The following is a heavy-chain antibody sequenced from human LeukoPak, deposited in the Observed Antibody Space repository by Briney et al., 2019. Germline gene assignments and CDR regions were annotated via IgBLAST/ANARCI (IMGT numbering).Heavy chain of an antibody. V-gene: IGHV3-21*04. CDR1: GFTFSRYN. CDR3: ARRLVVTAIGAGAFDI. J-gene: IGHJ3*02. CDR2: ISGSSSYI. D-gene: IGHD2-21*02. Sequence: GGSLRLSCAASGFTFSRYNMNWVRQAPGKGLEWVSSISGSSSYIYYADSVKGRFTISRDNAKNSLYLQMNSLRAEDTAVYYCARRLVVTAIGAGAFDIWGQGTMVTVSS.